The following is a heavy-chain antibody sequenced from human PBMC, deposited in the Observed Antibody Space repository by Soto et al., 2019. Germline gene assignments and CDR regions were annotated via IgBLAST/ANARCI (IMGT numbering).Heavy chain of an antibody. CDR3: AKAHDYGDYAPGY. CDR1: GFTFSSYA. V-gene: IGHV3-23*01. Sequence: GGSLRLSCAASGFTFSSYAMSWVRQAPGKGLEWVSAISGSGGSTYYADSVKGRFTISRDNSKYTLYLQMNSLRAEDTAVYYCAKAHDYGDYAPGYWGQGTLVTVSS. D-gene: IGHD4-17*01. J-gene: IGHJ4*02. CDR2: ISGSGGST.